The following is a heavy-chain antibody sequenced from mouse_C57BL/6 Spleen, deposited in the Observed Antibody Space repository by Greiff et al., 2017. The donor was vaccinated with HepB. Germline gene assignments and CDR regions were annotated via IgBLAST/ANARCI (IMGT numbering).Heavy chain of an antibody. CDR1: GFTFSDYY. CDR2: LNYDGSST. Sequence: EVHLVESEGGLVQPGSSMKLSCTASGFTFSDYYMAWVRQVPEKGLEWVANLNYDGSSTYYLDSLKSRFIISRDNEKNILYLQMSSLKSEDTATYYCERVGDCPTGYLDYWGQDTTLTVSS. V-gene: IGHV5-16*01. CDR3: ERVGDCPTGYLDY. J-gene: IGHJ2*01. D-gene: IGHD1-1*01.